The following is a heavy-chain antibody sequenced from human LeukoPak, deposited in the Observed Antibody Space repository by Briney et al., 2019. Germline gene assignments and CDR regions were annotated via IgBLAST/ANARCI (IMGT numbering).Heavy chain of an antibody. J-gene: IGHJ4*02. Sequence: KASETLSLTCTVSGGSISSSSYYWGWIRQPPGKGLEWIGTIYYSGSTYYNPSLQSRVTISADTPKNQFSLKLSSVTAADTAVYYCARDGYYYDSSGYLYWGQGTLVTVSS. CDR1: GGSISSSSYY. V-gene: IGHV4-39*07. D-gene: IGHD3-22*01. CDR3: ARDGYYYDSSGYLY. CDR2: IYYSGST.